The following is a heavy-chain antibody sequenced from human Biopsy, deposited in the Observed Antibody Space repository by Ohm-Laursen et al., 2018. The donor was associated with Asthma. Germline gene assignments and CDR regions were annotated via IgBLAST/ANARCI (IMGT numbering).Heavy chain of an antibody. D-gene: IGHD6-6*01. CDR1: GFAFNRFD. Sequence: SLRLSCAASGFAFNRFDMHWVRQAPGEGLEWLALITTDDVHKYNGESVRGRFSISRDNSKHTVYLHMAGLTVADTAVYFCARGEDPRPVADHLDIWGQGARVIVSS. CDR2: ITTDDVHK. CDR3: ARGEDPRPVADHLDI. V-gene: IGHV3-33*08. J-gene: IGHJ4*02.